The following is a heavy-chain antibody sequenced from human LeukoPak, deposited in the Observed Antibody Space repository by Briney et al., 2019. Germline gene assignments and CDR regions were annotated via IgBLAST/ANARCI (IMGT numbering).Heavy chain of an antibody. Sequence: GGSLRLSCAAAGFTFSTYAMTWVRQAPGKGLEWVSGIRGDGGGTYYADPVKGRFTISRDNSKNTLYLQMNSLRAEDTAVYYCARDGTLDYWGQGTLVAVSP. CDR1: GFTFSTYA. CDR2: IRGDGGGT. D-gene: IGHD1-14*01. J-gene: IGHJ4*02. V-gene: IGHV3-23*01. CDR3: ARDGTLDY.